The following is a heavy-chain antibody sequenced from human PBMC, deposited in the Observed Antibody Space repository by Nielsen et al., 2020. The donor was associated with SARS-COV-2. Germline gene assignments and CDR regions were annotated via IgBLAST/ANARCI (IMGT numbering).Heavy chain of an antibody. D-gene: IGHD5-18*01. V-gene: IGHV4-39*07. J-gene: IGHJ4*02. Sequence: RQAPGKGLEWIGSIYYSGSTYYNPSLKSRVTISVDTSKNQFSLKLSSVTAADTAVYYCAGAFGRGYSYDRWGQGTLVTVSS. CDR3: AGAFGRGYSYDR. CDR2: IYYSGST.